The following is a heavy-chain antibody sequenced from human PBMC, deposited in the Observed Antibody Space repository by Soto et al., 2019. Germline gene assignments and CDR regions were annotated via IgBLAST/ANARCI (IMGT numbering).Heavy chain of an antibody. V-gene: IGHV4-59*08. CDR1: GGSISSYY. J-gene: IGHJ4*02. D-gene: IGHD2-2*01. Sequence: SETLSLTCTVSGGSISSYYWSWIRQPPGKGLEWIGYIYYSGSTNYNPSLKSRVTISVDTSKNQFSLKLSSVTAADTAVYYCARLEQHCSSTSCYRHFDYWGQGTLVTVSS. CDR2: IYYSGST. CDR3: ARLEQHCSSTSCYRHFDY.